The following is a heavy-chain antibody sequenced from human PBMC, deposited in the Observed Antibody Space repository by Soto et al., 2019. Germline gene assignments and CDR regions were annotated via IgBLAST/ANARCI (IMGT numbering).Heavy chain of an antibody. CDR1: GGFVSSGTYY. CDR2: MSHSGGT. Sequence: QVQLQQWGAGLLKPSETLSLTCAVYGGFVSSGTYYWSWIRQPPGKGLEWIGEMSHSGGTHFNPSLKSRVTIAVDMSKKQFSLKLSSVTAADTAVYYCARVERGTVTTVVDAFDIWGPGTMVTVSS. CDR3: ARVERGTVTTVVDAFDI. V-gene: IGHV4-34*01. J-gene: IGHJ3*02. D-gene: IGHD1-1*01.